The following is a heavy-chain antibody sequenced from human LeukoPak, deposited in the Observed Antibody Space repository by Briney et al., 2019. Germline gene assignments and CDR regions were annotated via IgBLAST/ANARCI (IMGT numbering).Heavy chain of an antibody. J-gene: IGHJ6*03. CDR1: GFTFSSYE. V-gene: IGHV3-48*03. Sequence: GGSLRLSCAASGFTFSSYEMSWVRQAPGKGLEWVSYISGSGSTIYYADSVKGRFTISRDNAKNSLYLQMNSLRAEDTAVYYCARDVYSNYVRYYYYMDVWGKGTTVTVSS. CDR2: ISGSGSTI. D-gene: IGHD4-11*01. CDR3: ARDVYSNYVRYYYYMDV.